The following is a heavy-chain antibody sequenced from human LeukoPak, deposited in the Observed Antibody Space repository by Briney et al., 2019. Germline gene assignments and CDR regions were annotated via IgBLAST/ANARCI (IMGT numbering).Heavy chain of an antibody. CDR3: ARDAIVRDYSNSDY. CDR2: INPNSGGT. J-gene: IGHJ4*02. V-gene: IGHV1-2*02. CDR1: GYTFTGYY. D-gene: IGHD4-11*01. Sequence: ASVKVSFKASGYTFTGYYIHWVRQAPGQGLEWMGWINPNSGGTNYAQKFQGRVTMTRDTSISTAYMELSRLTSEDTAVYYCARDAIVRDYSNSDYWGQGTLVTVSS.